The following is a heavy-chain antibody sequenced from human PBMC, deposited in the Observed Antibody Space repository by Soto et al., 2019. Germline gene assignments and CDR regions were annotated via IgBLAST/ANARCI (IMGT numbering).Heavy chain of an antibody. CDR2: IWSDGSRA. Sequence: PGGPLRLSRPASIPTFSFYHTHWVRQAPGKGLEWLAMIWSDGSRAFYAESVKGRLTISRDNSKNTVYLQMNSLRGEDTATYYCAGEPKGGAYDMDVWGQGTTVTVSS. CDR1: IPTFSFYH. D-gene: IGHD3-16*01. V-gene: IGHV3-33*01. CDR3: AGEPKGGAYDMDV. J-gene: IGHJ6*02.